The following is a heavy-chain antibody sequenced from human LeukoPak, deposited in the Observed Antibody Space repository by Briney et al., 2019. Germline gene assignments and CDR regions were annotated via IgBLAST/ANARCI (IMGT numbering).Heavy chain of an antibody. CDR2: INHSGST. CDR3: ARRVGATTRYNWFDP. V-gene: IGHV4-34*01. CDR1: GGSFSGYY. Sequence: PSETLSLTCAVYGGSFSGYYWSWIRQPPGKGLEWIGEINHSGSTNYNPSLKSRVTISVDTSKNQFSLKLSSVTAADTAVYSCARRVGATTRYNWFDPWGQGTLVTVSS. D-gene: IGHD1-26*01. J-gene: IGHJ5*02.